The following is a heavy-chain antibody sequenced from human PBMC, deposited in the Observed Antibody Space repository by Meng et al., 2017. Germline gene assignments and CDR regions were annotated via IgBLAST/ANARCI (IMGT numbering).Heavy chain of an antibody. CDR1: GYNFPDYH. CDR3: ARDEDISAAGKLFGDY. Sequence: QWQLVQSEAEVKKPGASVKVSCKPSGYNFPDYHIHWVRQAPGQGLEWMGRIDPKNGDTHYAQKFQGRVTMTGDTSISTAYMDLSGLRSDDTAVYYCARDEDISAAGKLFGDYWGQGTLVTVSS. V-gene: IGHV1-2*06. J-gene: IGHJ4*02. CDR2: IDPKNGDT. D-gene: IGHD6-13*01.